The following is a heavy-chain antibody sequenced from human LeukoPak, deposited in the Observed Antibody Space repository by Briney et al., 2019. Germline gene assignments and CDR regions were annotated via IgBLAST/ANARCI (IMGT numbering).Heavy chain of an antibody. CDR1: GGSFSGYY. J-gene: IGHJ4*02. CDR3: ARRYSYGPYYFDY. D-gene: IGHD5-18*01. Sequence: PSETLSLTCAVYGGSFSGYYWSWIRQPPGKGLEWIGSIYYSGSTYYNPSLKSRVTISVDTSKNQFSLKLSSVTAADTAVYHCARRYSYGPYYFDYWGQGTLVTVSS. V-gene: IGHV4-34*01. CDR2: IYYSGST.